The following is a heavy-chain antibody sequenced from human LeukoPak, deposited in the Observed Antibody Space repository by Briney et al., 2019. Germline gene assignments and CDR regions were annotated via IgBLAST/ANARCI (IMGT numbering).Heavy chain of an antibody. V-gene: IGHV4-34*01. CDR2: INHSGST. J-gene: IGHJ4*02. Sequence: SSETLSLTCAVYGGSFSGYYWSWIRQPPGKGLEWIGEINHSGSTNYNPSLKSRVTISVDTSKNQFSLKLSSVTAADTAAYYCARLYNWNYFFDYWGQGTLVTVSS. CDR1: GGSFSGYY. CDR3: ARLYNWNYFFDY. D-gene: IGHD1-7*01.